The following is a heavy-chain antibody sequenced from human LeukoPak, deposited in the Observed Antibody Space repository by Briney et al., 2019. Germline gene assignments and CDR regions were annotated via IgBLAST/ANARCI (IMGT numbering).Heavy chain of an antibody. J-gene: IGHJ5*02. D-gene: IGHD3-10*01. Sequence: GGSLRLSCAASGFTFSSYGMHWVRQAPGKGLEWVAVIWYDGSNKYYADSVKGRFTISRDNSKNTLYLQMNSLRAEDTAVYYCARDGLLWFGDQPVNWFDPWGQGTLVTVSS. V-gene: IGHV3-33*01. CDR2: IWYDGSNK. CDR3: ARDGLLWFGDQPVNWFDP. CDR1: GFTFSSYG.